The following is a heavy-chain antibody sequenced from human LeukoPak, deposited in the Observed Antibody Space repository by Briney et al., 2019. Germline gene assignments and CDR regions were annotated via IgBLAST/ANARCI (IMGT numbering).Heavy chain of an antibody. CDR2: IGPGGDI. Sequence: QSGGSLRLSCVASGFSFTAYSMNWVSQAPGRGLEWISYIGPGGDIYYADSVTGRFTVFRDIAKNSLYLQMNGLRVEDTAVYYCARRFDSWGQGTLVTVSS. V-gene: IGHV3-48*01. J-gene: IGHJ4*02. CDR3: ARRFDS. CDR1: GFSFTAYS.